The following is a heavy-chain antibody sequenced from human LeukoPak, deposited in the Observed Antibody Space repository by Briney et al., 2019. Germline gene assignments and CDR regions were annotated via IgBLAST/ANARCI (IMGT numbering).Heavy chain of an antibody. D-gene: IGHD5-18*01. CDR1: GGSISSYY. J-gene: IGHJ4*02. CDR2: IYYSGST. CDR3: ARGAGHIYVDTSY. V-gene: IGHV4-59*12. Sequence: SETLSLTCTVSGGSISSYYWSWIRQPPGKGLEWIGYIYYSGSTNYNPSLKSRVTMSVDTSKNQFSLKLSSVTAADTAVYYCARGAGHIYVDTSYWGQGTLVTVSS.